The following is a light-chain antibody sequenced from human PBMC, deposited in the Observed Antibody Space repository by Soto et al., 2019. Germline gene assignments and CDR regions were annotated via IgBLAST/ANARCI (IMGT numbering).Light chain of an antibody. V-gene: IGKV3-20*01. CDR2: GAS. CDR1: QSVSSTY. CDR3: QQYNSYSLVT. J-gene: IGKJ3*01. Sequence: EIVLTQSPGTLSLSPGERATLTCRASQSVSSTYLAWYQQKPGQAPRLLIYGASSRATGIPDRFSGSGSGTDFTLTISRLEPDDFATYYCQQYNSYSLVTFGPGTKVDIK.